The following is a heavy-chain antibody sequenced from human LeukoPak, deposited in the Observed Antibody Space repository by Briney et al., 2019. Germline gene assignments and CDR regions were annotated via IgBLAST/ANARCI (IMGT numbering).Heavy chain of an antibody. CDR3: ARDSRVSGDY. Sequence: ASVKVSCKTSGYTFTGYYIHWVRQAPGQGLEWLGRIDPNSGGTSYAHNFQDRVTMTRDTSISTAYMDLSSLTSDDTAVYYCARDSRVSGDYWGQGTLVTVSS. CDR2: IDPNSGGT. J-gene: IGHJ4*02. CDR1: GYTFTGYY. V-gene: IGHV1-2*06. D-gene: IGHD2-2*01.